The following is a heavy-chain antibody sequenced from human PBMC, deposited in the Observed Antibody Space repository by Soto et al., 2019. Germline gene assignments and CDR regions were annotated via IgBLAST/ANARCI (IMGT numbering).Heavy chain of an antibody. Sequence: EASVKVSCKASGYTFTSYGISWVRQAPGQGLEWMGWISAYNGNTNYAQKLQGRVTMTTDTSTSTAYMELRSLRSDDTAVHYCARVGKDDILTPEMGFDYWGQGTLVTVSS. D-gene: IGHD3-9*01. CDR3: ARVGKDDILTPEMGFDY. J-gene: IGHJ4*02. V-gene: IGHV1-18*04. CDR1: GYTFTSYG. CDR2: ISAYNGNT.